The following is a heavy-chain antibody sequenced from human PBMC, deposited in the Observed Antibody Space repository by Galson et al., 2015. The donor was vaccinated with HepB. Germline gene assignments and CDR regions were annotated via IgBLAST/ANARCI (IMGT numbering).Heavy chain of an antibody. CDR3: ARRVGATNSAIDY. CDR2: IYYSGST. Sequence: TLSLTCTVSGGSISSYYWSWIRQPPGKGLEWIGYIYYSGSTNYNPSLKSRVTISVDTSKNQFSLKLSSVTAADTAVYYCARRVGATNSAIDYWGQGTLVTVSS. CDR1: GGSISSYY. J-gene: IGHJ4*02. D-gene: IGHD1-26*01. V-gene: IGHV4-59*01.